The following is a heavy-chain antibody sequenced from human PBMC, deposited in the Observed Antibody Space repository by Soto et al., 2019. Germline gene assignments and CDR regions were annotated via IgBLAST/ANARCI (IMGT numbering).Heavy chain of an antibody. V-gene: IGHV4-59*12. CDR1: GGSISSYY. Sequence: SETLSLSCTVSGGSISSYYWSWIRQPPGKGLEWIGYIYYSGSTNYNPSLKSRVTISVDTSKNQFSLKLSSVTAADTAVYYCARELRFLATGDNWFDPWGQGTLVTVSS. CDR2: IYYSGST. J-gene: IGHJ5*02. CDR3: ARELRFLATGDNWFDP. D-gene: IGHD3-3*01.